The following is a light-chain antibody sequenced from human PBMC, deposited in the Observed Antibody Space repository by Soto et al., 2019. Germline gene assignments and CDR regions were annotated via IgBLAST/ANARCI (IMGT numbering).Light chain of an antibody. CDR3: SSYTSSSTYV. CDR2: DVS. CDR1: SSDVGGYNY. V-gene: IGLV2-14*01. J-gene: IGLJ1*01. Sequence: QSVLPQPACVPWSPGQSITISCTGTSSDVGGYNYVSWYQQHPGKAPKLMIYDVSNRPSGVSNRFSGSKSGNTASLTISGLQAEDEADYYCSSYTSSSTYVFGTGTKVTVL.